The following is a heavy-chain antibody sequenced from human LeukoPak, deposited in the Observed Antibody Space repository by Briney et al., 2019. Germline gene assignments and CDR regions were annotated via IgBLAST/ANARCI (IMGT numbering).Heavy chain of an antibody. CDR1: GGSISSGEYY. D-gene: IGHD6-19*01. J-gene: IGHJ5*02. Sequence: SETLSLTCTVSGGSISSGEYYWSWIRQPPGKGLEWIGYIYYSGSTYYNPSLKSRVTISVDTSKNQFSLKLSSVTAADTAVYYCASGHGIAVAATWGQGTLVTVSS. CDR3: ASGHGIAVAAT. CDR2: IYYSGST. V-gene: IGHV4-30-4*01.